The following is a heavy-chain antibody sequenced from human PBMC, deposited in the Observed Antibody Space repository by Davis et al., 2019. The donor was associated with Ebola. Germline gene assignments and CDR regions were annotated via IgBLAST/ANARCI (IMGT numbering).Heavy chain of an antibody. CDR1: GYTFTSYA. J-gene: IGHJ4*02. D-gene: IGHD6-19*01. V-gene: IGHV7-4-1*02. CDR3: AREVAVAGSLVSDH. CDR2: INTNTGNP. Sequence: AASVKVSCKASGYTFTSYAMNWVRQAPGQGLEWMGWINTNTGNPTYAQGFTGRFVFSLDTSVSTAYLQISSLKAEDTAVYYCAREVAVAGSLVSDHWGRGTLVTVSS.